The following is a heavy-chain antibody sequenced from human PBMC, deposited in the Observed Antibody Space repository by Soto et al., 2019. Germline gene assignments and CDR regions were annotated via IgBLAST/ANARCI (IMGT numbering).Heavy chain of an antibody. Sequence: QLQLRESGPGLVKPSETLSLSCTVSGTSISNGTYYWGWIRQPPGKGLEWIGTIYYTGTSYYNPSLDXRXTXPIDTSKNQFSLKMSSVTAADTAVYYCASGDIRNTWSHSCDYWGQGALVTVSS. CDR1: GTSISNGTYY. D-gene: IGHD2-21*01. CDR2: IYYTGTS. J-gene: IGHJ4*02. V-gene: IGHV4-39*01. CDR3: ASGDIRNTWSHSCDY.